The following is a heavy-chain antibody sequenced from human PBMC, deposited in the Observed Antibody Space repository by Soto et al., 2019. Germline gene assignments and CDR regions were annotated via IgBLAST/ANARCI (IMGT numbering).Heavy chain of an antibody. CDR1: GDSMSNYY. J-gene: IGHJ6*02. CDR2: VSSSGST. CDR3: ASRFMVGEVITHGMEV. V-gene: IGHV4-59*01. Sequence: PSETLSLTCVVSGDSMSNYYWRWIRQPPGKGLEWIGDVSSSGSTNYNPSLKSRVTMSVDTSKNQFSLKLNSVTAVDTAVYYGASRFMVGEVITHGMEVWGQGTTVTVSS. D-gene: IGHD3-10*01.